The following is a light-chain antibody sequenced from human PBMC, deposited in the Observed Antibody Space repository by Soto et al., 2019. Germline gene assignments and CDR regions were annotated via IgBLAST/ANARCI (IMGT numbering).Light chain of an antibody. CDR2: DAS. Sequence: DIQMTQSPSTLSASVGHRVTITCRASQSISSLLAWYQQKPGKAPKLLIYDASSLESGVPSRFSGSGSGTEFTLTISSLQPDDFATYYCQQYNSYSKTFGQGTKVDI. J-gene: IGKJ1*01. V-gene: IGKV1-5*01. CDR1: QSISSL. CDR3: QQYNSYSKT.